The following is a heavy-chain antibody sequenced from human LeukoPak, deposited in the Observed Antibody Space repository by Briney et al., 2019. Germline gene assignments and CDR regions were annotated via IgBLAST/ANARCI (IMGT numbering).Heavy chain of an antibody. D-gene: IGHD2-15*01. V-gene: IGHV3-53*01. CDR2: IYSGGST. J-gene: IGHJ4*02. CDR3: ARDGNCSGGSCYAFDY. CDR1: GLTFSSYA. Sequence: GGSLRLSCAAPGLTFSSYAMSWVRQAPGKGLEWVSVIYSGGSTYYADSVKGRFTISRDNSKNTLYLQMNSLRAEDTAVYYCARDGNCSGGSCYAFDYWGQGTLVTVSS.